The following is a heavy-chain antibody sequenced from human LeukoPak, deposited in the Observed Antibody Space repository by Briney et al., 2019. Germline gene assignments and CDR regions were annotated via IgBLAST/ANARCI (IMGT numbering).Heavy chain of an antibody. CDR2: INPNSGGT. CDR1: GYTFTGYY. CDR3: ARDGEYCSSTSCYGGS. Sequence: ASVKVSCKASGYTFTGYYMHWVRQAPGQGLEWMGWINPNSGGTNYAQKFQGRVTMTRDTSISTAYTELSRLRSDDTAVYYCARDGEYCSSTSCYGGSWGQGTLVTVSS. D-gene: IGHD2-2*01. V-gene: IGHV1-2*02. J-gene: IGHJ4*02.